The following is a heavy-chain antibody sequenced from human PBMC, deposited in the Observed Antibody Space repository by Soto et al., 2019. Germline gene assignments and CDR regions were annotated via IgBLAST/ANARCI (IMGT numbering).Heavy chain of an antibody. CDR1: GGSISSSSYY. D-gene: IGHD2-2*01. CDR3: SREVLPAAMSIDF. V-gene: IGHV4-39*01. J-gene: IGHJ4*02. CDR2: IYYSGST. Sequence: SETLSLTCTVSGGSISSSSYYWGWIRQPPGKGLEWIGSIYYSGSTYYNPSLKSRVTISVDTSKNQFSLKLSSVTAADTAVYYCSREVLPAAMSIDFCGQGTLVTVFS.